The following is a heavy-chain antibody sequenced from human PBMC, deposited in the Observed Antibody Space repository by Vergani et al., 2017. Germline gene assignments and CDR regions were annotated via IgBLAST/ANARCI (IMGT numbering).Heavy chain of an antibody. J-gene: IGHJ4*02. CDR1: GFAFRTYG. CDR3: ARSRYDSSGFSTIFRY. Sequence: QVQLVESGGGVVQPGRSLRLSCVASGFAFRTYGMHWVRQAPGKGLEWGAIIWYDGSNTYYADSVKGRFTVSRNNSRNTLFLQMNSLRVEDTAVYYCARSRYDSSGFSTIFRYWGQGTRVTVS. D-gene: IGHD3-22*01. V-gene: IGHV3-33*01. CDR2: IWYDGSNT.